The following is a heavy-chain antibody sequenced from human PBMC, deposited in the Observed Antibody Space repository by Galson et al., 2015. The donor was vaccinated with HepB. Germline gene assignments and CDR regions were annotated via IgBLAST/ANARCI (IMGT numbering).Heavy chain of an antibody. J-gene: IGHJ4*02. CDR1: GLSFSNYG. CDR2: ISNDRNNI. V-gene: IGHV3-30*18. D-gene: IGHD1-26*01. CDR3: AKDKGFEWEFQRWDYFDY. Sequence: SMRLSCAAYGLSFSNYGMHWVRQAPGKGLEWVAVISNDRNNIHYADSVKGRFTISRDNSKNTLYLQMSSLSPEDTAVYYCAKDKGFEWEFQRWDYFDYWGQGTLVTVSS.